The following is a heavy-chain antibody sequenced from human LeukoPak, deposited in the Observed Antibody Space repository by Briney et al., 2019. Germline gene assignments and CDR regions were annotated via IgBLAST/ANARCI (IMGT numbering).Heavy chain of an antibody. CDR3: AKVPYFYYGMDV. CDR2: INPDSGGT. Sequence: ASVTVSCKASGYTFTGYYMHWVRQAPGQGLEWMGRINPDSGGTNYAQKFQGRVTMTRDTSISTAYMELSRLRSDDTAVYYCAKVPYFYYGMDVWGQGTTVTVSS. V-gene: IGHV1-2*06. CDR1: GYTFTGYY. J-gene: IGHJ6*02.